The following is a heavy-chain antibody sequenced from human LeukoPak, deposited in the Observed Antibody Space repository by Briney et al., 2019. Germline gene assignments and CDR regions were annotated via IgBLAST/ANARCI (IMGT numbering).Heavy chain of an antibody. D-gene: IGHD2-15*01. CDR1: GFTFSSYS. Sequence: GGSLRLSCAASGFTFSSYSMNWVRQAPGKGLDWVSYISSSGTTMYYTDSVKGRFTISRDNAKNSLYLQMNSLRDEDTAVYYCAVGGYCSGGSCNTNWFDPWGQGTLVTVSS. J-gene: IGHJ5*02. CDR3: AVGGYCSGGSCNTNWFDP. CDR2: ISSSGTTM. V-gene: IGHV3-48*02.